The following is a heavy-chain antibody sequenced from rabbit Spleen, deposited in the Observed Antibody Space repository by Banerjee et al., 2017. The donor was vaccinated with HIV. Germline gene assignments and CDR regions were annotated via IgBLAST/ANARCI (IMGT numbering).Heavy chain of an antibody. CDR2: IVTGSGNT. D-gene: IGHD7-1*01. CDR1: GFSFSDRDV. CDR3: ARSGTSFSSYGMDL. J-gene: IGHJ6*01. Sequence: QEQLEESGGGLVKPEGSLTLTCKASGFSFSDRDVMCWVRQAPGKGLEWIGCIVTGSGNTYYASWAKGRFTISKTSSTTVTLQMTSLTAADTATYFCARSGTSFSSYGMDLWGQGTLVTVS. V-gene: IGHV1S45*01.